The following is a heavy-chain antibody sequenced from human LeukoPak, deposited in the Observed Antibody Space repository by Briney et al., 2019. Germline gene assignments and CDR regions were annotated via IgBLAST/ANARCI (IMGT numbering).Heavy chain of an antibody. Sequence: SETLSLTCAVYGGSFSGYYWSWIRQPPGKGLEWIGEINHSGSTNYNPSLKSRVTMSVDTSRNQVSLKLGSVTAADTAVYYCARVYSYGFSSIDYWGQGTLVTVSS. CDR3: ARVYSYGFSSIDY. D-gene: IGHD5-18*01. J-gene: IGHJ4*02. CDR1: GGSFSGYY. V-gene: IGHV4-34*01. CDR2: INHSGST.